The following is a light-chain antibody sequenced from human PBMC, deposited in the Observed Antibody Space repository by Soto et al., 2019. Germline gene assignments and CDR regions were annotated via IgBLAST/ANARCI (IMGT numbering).Light chain of an antibody. J-gene: IGKJ5*01. CDR1: QNVNNF. Sequence: EVVLTQSPATLSLSPGERATFSCRASQNVNNFLAWYQQKPGQAPRLLIYGASTRAPGIPARFSSSGSGTEFTLTISSLQSEDFAVYYCQQYNNWPPITFGQGTRLE. CDR2: GAS. CDR3: QQYNNWPPIT. V-gene: IGKV3-15*01.